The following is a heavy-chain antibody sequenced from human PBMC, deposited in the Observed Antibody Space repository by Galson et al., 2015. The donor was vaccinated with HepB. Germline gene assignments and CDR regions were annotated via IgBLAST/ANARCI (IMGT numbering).Heavy chain of an antibody. Sequence: SVKVSCKASGYTLTRYALHWVRQAPGQRLEWMGWINAGNDNTKYSQNLQGRVTITRDTSANTAYMELNSLRSEDTAVYYCARDPSHYDSSGYYSSDTYYGMDVWGQGTTVTVSS. V-gene: IGHV1-3*01. CDR2: INAGNDNT. D-gene: IGHD3-22*01. CDR1: GYTLTRYA. CDR3: ARDPSHYDSSGYYSSDTYYGMDV. J-gene: IGHJ6*02.